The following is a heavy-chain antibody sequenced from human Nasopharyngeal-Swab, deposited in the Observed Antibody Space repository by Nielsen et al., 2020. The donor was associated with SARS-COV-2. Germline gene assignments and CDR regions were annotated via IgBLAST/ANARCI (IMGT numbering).Heavy chain of an antibody. D-gene: IGHD3-9*01. V-gene: IGHV3-21*01. Sequence: GESLKTSCAASGFTFSSYSMNWVRQAPGKGLEWVSSISSSSSYIYYADSVKGRFTISRDNAKNSLYLQMNSLRAEDTAVYYCARGCVLTGPTCNYYGMDVWGQGTTVTVSS. CDR1: GFTFSSYS. J-gene: IGHJ6*02. CDR2: ISSSSSYI. CDR3: ARGCVLTGPTCNYYGMDV.